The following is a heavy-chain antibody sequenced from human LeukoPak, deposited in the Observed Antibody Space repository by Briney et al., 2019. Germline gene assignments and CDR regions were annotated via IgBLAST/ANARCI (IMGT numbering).Heavy chain of an antibody. D-gene: IGHD5-18*01. V-gene: IGHV4-4*07. Sequence: SETLSLTCTVSGGSITNYYWSWIRQSAGKGLEWIGRINTSGDTSYNPSIRSRVTMSVDTSKNQFSLKLSSVTAADTAMYYCARVSPPGYGILEKWGQGTLVTVSS. CDR1: GGSITNYY. J-gene: IGHJ4*02. CDR3: ARVSPPGYGILEK. CDR2: INTSGDT.